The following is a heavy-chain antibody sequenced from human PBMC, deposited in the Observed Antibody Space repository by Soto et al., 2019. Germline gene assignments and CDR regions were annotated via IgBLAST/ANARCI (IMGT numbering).Heavy chain of an antibody. V-gene: IGHV3-15*01. D-gene: IGHD2-15*01. J-gene: IGHJ4*02. Sequence: EVQLVESGGGLVKPGGSLRLSCAASGFTFSNAWMSWVRQAPGKGLEWVGRIKSKTDGGTTDYAAPVKGRFTISRDDSKNTLYLQMNSLKTEDTAVYYCTIDTFVVVVAALWRGYWGQGTLVTVSS. CDR3: TIDTFVVVVAALWRGY. CDR1: GFTFSNAW. CDR2: IKSKTDGGTT.